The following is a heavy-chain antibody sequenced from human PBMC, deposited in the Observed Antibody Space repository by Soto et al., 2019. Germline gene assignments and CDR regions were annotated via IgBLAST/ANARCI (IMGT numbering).Heavy chain of an antibody. J-gene: IGHJ1*01. V-gene: IGHV3-48*02. Sequence: AGGSLRLSCAASGFTFSSYSMNWVRQAPGKGLEWVSYISSSSSTIYYADSVKGRFTISRDNAKNSLYLQMNSLRDEDTAVYYCARESYCGGDCYTPMAEYFQHWGQGTLVTVSS. CDR3: ARESYCGGDCYTPMAEYFQH. CDR2: ISSSSSTI. CDR1: GFTFSSYS. D-gene: IGHD2-21*02.